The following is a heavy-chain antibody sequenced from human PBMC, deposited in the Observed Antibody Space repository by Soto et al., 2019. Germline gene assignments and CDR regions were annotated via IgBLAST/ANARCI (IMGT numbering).Heavy chain of an antibody. D-gene: IGHD1-26*01. J-gene: IGHJ4*02. CDR2: ISGGGNDQ. CDR3: VIGASTAHQPLDS. Sequence: QVQLVESGGGVVQPGRSLRLSCAASGFLFGNFGMHWVRRAPGEGLEWVATISGGGNDQYYPYSMKGRFTISRDNFNNTLALQLNSLRAEDTAVYNCVIGASTAHQPLDSWGQGVLVTVSS. CDR1: GFLFGNFG. V-gene: IGHV3-30*03.